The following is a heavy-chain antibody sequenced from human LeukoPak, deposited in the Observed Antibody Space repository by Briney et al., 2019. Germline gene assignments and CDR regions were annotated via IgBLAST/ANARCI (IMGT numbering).Heavy chain of an antibody. J-gene: IGHJ5*02. D-gene: IGHD1-14*01. V-gene: IGHV3-30*18. CDR2: ISYDGSNK. CDR1: GFTFSSCG. CDR3: AKKYNTGLDP. Sequence: GGSLRLSCAASGFTFSSCGMHWVRQAPGKGLEWVAVISYDGSNKYYADSVKGRFTISRDNSKNTLYLQMNSLRAEDTAVYYCAKKYNTGLDPWGQGILVTVSS.